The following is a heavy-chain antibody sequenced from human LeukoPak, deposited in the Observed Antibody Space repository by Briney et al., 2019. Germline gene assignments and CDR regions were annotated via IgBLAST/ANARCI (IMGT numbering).Heavy chain of an antibody. CDR1: GFTFSHYG. J-gene: IGHJ4*02. Sequence: EGSLRLSCAASGFTFSHYGMHWVRQAPGKGLEWVAVIQNDASTKNYVDSVKGRFTISRDNSKNTLFLQMNSLRAEDTAVYYCARGGGYSGPVGSKWGQGTLVTVSS. V-gene: IGHV3-33*05. D-gene: IGHD5-12*01. CDR2: IQNDASTK. CDR3: ARGGGYSGPVGSK.